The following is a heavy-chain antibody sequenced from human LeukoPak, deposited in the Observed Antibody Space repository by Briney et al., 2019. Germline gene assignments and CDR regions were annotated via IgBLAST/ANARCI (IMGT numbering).Heavy chain of an antibody. D-gene: IGHD3-10*01. CDR1: GFTFSDYV. V-gene: IGHV3-30*09. J-gene: IGHJ4*02. CDR3: VREAYYGSGRSPTYYFDY. Sequence: GGSPRLSCLASGFTFSDYVVHWVRQAPGKGLEWVAVISFHLTIKYYADSVEGRFAISRDNSKKTVYLQMNSLRPDDTAVYYCVREAYYGSGRSPTYYFDYWGQGTLVTVSS. CDR2: ISFHLTIK.